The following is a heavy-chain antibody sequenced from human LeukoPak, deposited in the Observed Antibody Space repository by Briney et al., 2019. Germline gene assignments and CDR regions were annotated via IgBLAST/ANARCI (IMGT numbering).Heavy chain of an antibody. J-gene: IGHJ3*02. CDR1: GGSFSGYY. Sequence: SETLSLTCAVSGGSFSGYYWSWIRHPPGKGLEWIGEINHSGSTNYNPSLKSRVTISVDTSKNQFSLKLSSVTAADTAVYYCARGLGIAVAGTVPSAFDIWGQGTMVTVSS. CDR2: INHSGST. D-gene: IGHD6-19*01. V-gene: IGHV4-34*01. CDR3: ARGLGIAVAGTVPSAFDI.